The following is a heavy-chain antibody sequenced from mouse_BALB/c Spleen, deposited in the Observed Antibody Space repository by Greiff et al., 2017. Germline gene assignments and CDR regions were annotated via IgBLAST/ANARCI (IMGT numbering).Heavy chain of an antibody. CDR2: IDPENGDT. V-gene: IGHV14-4*02. CDR3: NAFITTVVDAMDY. D-gene: IGHD1-1*01. Sequence: VQLKESGAELVRSGASVKLSCTASGFNIKDYYMHWVKQRPEQGLEWIGWIDPENGDTEYAPKFQGKATMTADTSSNTAYLQLSSLTSEDTAVYYCNAFITTVVDAMDYWGQGTSVTVSS. J-gene: IGHJ4*01. CDR1: GFNIKDYY.